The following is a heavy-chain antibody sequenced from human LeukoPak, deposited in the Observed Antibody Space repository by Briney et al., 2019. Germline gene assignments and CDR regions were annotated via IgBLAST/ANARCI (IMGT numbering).Heavy chain of an antibody. J-gene: IGHJ5*02. CDR3: ARIYDFWSGYSTEYNWFDP. CDR2: ISAYNGNT. D-gene: IGHD3-3*01. CDR1: GGTFSSYA. V-gene: IGHV1-18*01. Sequence: GASVKVSCKASGGTFSSYAISWVRQAPGQGLEWMGWISAYNGNTNYAQKLQGRVTMTTDTSTSTAYMELRSLRSDDTAVYYCARIYDFWSGYSTEYNWFDPWGQGTLVTVSS.